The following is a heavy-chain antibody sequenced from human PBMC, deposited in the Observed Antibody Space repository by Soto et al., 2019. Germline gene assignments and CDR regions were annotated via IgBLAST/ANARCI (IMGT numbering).Heavy chain of an antibody. V-gene: IGHV3-23*01. CDR3: AKELASSWYAEFFQL. CDR1: GFTFSSYV. Sequence: EVQLLESGGGLVQPGGSLRLSCAASGFTFSSYVMIWVRQAPGKGLEWVSSISGSGGSTYYADSVKGRFTISRDKSKNSLYLQMNSLRAEDTAVYYCAKELASSWYAEFFQLWGQGTLVTVSS. D-gene: IGHD6-13*01. J-gene: IGHJ1*01. CDR2: ISGSGGST.